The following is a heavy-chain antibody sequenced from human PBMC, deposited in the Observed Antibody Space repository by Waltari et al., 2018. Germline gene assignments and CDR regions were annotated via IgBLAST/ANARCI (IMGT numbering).Heavy chain of an antibody. Sequence: EVQLVESGGDLVQPGGSLRLSCAASGFGFSAYWMHWVRQVPGRGLFWVSHSNTDGSAANYADSVRGRFTIARDNAKNSLYLEMSSLRVEDTAVYYCAFSRGWSSPFGAYDSWGQGTRVIVSS. CDR1: GFGFSAYW. V-gene: IGHV3-74*01. CDR3: AFSRGWSSPFGAYDS. D-gene: IGHD6-19*01. J-gene: IGHJ3*02. CDR2: SNTDGSAA.